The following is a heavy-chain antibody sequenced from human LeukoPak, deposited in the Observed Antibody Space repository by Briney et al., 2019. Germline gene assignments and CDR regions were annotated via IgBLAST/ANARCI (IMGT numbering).Heavy chain of an antibody. V-gene: IGHV3-7*03. CDR1: GFTFSSYW. J-gene: IGHJ4*02. Sequence: GGSLRLSCAASGFTFSSYWMSWVRQAPGKGLEXXXNIKQDGSEKYYVDSVKGRFTISRDNAKNSLYLQMNSLRAEDTAVYYCAREGIDFWSGYYIGYWGQGTLVTVSS. CDR2: IKQDGSEK. D-gene: IGHD3-3*01. CDR3: AREGIDFWSGYYIGY.